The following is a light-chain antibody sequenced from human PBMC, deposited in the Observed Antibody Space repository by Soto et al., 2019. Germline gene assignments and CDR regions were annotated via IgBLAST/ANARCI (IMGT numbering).Light chain of an antibody. Sequence: QAVVTQPPSVSGAPGQRVTISCTGSSSNTGADYDVHWYQHLPGSAPKLLIYDNNNRPSGVPDRFSGSKFGPSASLAITGLQDDDEADYYCQSYDRSLSGTVLGGGTKLTVL. CDR2: DNN. CDR1: SSNTGADYD. CDR3: QSYDRSLSGTV. V-gene: IGLV1-40*01. J-gene: IGLJ3*02.